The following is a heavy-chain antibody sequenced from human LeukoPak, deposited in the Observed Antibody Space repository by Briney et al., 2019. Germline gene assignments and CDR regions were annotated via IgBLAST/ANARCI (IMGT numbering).Heavy chain of an antibody. D-gene: IGHD1-26*01. J-gene: IGHJ4*02. CDR3: ARYSGSQGVEY. V-gene: IGHV3-7*04. CDR2: IKQDGSDK. Sequence: GGSLRLSCAASGLTFSGQWMSWVRQAPGTGLEWVANIKQDGSDKHYVDSVKGRFSVSRDNAKNSLYLQMNSLRAEDTAVYYCARYSGSQGVEYWGQGTLVTVSS. CDR1: GLTFSGQW.